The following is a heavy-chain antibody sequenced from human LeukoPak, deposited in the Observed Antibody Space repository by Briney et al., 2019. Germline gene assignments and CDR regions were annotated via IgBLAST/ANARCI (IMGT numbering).Heavy chain of an antibody. V-gene: IGHV3-33*01. CDR2: IWYDGSNK. Sequence: PGGSLRLSCAASGFTFSSYGMHWVRQAPGKGLEWVAVIWYDGSNKYYADSVKGRFTISRDNSKNTLYLQMNSLRAEDTAVYYCARDRRTYYYDSSHLWNWGQGTLVTVSS. J-gene: IGHJ4*02. CDR3: ARDRRTYYYDSSHLWN. CDR1: GFTFSSYG. D-gene: IGHD3-22*01.